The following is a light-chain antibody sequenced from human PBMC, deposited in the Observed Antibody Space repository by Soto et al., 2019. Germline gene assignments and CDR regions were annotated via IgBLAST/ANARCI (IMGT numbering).Light chain of an antibody. CDR1: QSISSW. CDR2: KAS. CDR3: QHYNSYPT. V-gene: IGKV1-5*03. J-gene: IGKJ1*01. Sequence: DIQMTQSPSTLSASVGDRVTITCRASQSISSWLAWYQQKPGKAPKLLIYKASSLESGIPSRFSCSGSGTEFTRTMSTLQLDDFATYYCQHYNSYPTFGQGTKVEIK.